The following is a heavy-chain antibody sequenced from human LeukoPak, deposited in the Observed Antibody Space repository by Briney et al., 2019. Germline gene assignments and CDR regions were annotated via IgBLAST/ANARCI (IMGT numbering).Heavy chain of an antibody. CDR2: IYYSGRI. V-gene: IGHV4-39*07. J-gene: IGHJ4*02. D-gene: IGHD5-18*01. CDR1: GGSISSSSYY. CDR3: ARGQKYRNGYTVTELGSGYFDY. Sequence: SETLSLTCTVSGGSISSSSYYWGWIRQPPGTGLEWIGSIYYSGRINYNPSLKSRVTISVDTSKNQFSLTLSSVTAADTAVYYCARGQKYRNGYTVTELGSGYFDYWGQGTLVTVSS.